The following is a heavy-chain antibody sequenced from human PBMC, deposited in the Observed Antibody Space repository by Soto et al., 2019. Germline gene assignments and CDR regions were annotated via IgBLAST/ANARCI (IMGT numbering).Heavy chain of an antibody. J-gene: IGHJ6*02. D-gene: IGHD2-15*01. CDR1: GYTFTGYY. CDR2: INPNSGGT. Sequence: ASVKVSCKASGYTFTGYYMHWVRQAPGQGLDWMGWINPNSGGTNYAQKFQGWVTMTRDTSISTAYMELSRLSSDDTAVYYCARGYCSGGSCYSDYYGMDVWGQGTTVTVSS. CDR3: ARGYCSGGSCYSDYYGMDV. V-gene: IGHV1-2*04.